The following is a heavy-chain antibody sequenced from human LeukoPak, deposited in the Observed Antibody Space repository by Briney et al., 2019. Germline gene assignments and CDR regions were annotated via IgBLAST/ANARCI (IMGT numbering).Heavy chain of an antibody. CDR1: GFTFSSYE. J-gene: IGHJ3*02. CDR2: ISRSGSTI. Sequence: GGSLRLSCAGSGFTFSSYEMNWVREAPGKGLEWVSYISRSGSTIFYTDSVKGRFTISRDNAKNSLYLQMNSLRAEDTGLYYCASGQDAFDIWGQGTMVTVSS. CDR3: ASGQDAFDI. V-gene: IGHV3-48*03.